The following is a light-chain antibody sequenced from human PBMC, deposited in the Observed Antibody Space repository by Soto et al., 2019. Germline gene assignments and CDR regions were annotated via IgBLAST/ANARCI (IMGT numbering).Light chain of an antibody. J-gene: IGKJ3*01. Sequence: EIVLTQSQATLSLSPGERATLSCRASQSVSSYLAWYQQKPGQAPRLLIYDASNRATGIPARFSGSGSGTDFTLTISSLEPEDFAVYYCQQRSNWPFGPGTKVDIK. CDR2: DAS. V-gene: IGKV3-11*01. CDR1: QSVSSY. CDR3: QQRSNWP.